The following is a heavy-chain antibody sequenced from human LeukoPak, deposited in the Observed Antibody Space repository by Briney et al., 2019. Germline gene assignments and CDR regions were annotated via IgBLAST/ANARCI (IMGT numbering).Heavy chain of an antibody. CDR2: IIPIFGTA. CDR1: GGTFSSYA. Sequence: ASVKVSCKASGGTFSSYAISWVRQAPGQGLEWMGRIIPIFGTANYAQKFQGRVTITTDESTSTAYMELSSPRSEDTAVYYCARGSSSSSEPFDYWGQGTLVTVSS. J-gene: IGHJ4*02. CDR3: ARGSSSSSEPFDY. V-gene: IGHV1-69*05. D-gene: IGHD6-6*01.